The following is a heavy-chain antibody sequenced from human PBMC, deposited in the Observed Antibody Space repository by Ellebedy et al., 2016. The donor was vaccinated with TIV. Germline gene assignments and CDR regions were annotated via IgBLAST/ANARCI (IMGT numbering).Heavy chain of an antibody. V-gene: IGHV1-18*01. CDR1: GYTFTSNG. D-gene: IGHD3/OR15-3a*01. CDR3: ATVMDFGPGSSFDY. CDR2: ISGQNGNT. J-gene: IGHJ4*02. Sequence: ASVKVSCXASGYTFTSNGIIWVRQAPGQGLEWMGWISGQNGNTKYAQKFQVRATITADESTSTLNIDRLRSEDTALYYCATVMDFGPGSSFDYWGPGTLVTVSS.